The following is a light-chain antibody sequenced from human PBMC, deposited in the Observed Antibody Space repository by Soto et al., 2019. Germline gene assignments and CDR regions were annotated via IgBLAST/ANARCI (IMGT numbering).Light chain of an antibody. CDR1: QSISSY. J-gene: IGKJ3*01. Sequence: DIQMTQSPSSLSASVGDRVTITCRASQSISSYLNWYQQKPGKAPKLLIYAASSLQSGVPSRFSGRGSGTYFTLTISSLQPEDFATYYCQQSYSFGPGTKVDIK. CDR3: QQSYS. V-gene: IGKV1-39*01. CDR2: AAS.